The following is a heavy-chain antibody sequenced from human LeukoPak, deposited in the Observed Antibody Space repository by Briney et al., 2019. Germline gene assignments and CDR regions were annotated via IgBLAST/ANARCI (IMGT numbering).Heavy chain of an antibody. CDR1: GGSISSSSYY. Sequence: SETLSLTCTVSGGSISSSSYYWGWIRQPPGKGLEWIGSIYYSGSTYYNPSLKSRVTISVDTSKNQFSLKLSSVTAADTAVYYCAALAYCGGDCPPGYWGQGTLVTVSS. V-gene: IGHV4-39*01. D-gene: IGHD2-21*02. CDR3: AALAYCGGDCPPGY. CDR2: IYYSGST. J-gene: IGHJ4*02.